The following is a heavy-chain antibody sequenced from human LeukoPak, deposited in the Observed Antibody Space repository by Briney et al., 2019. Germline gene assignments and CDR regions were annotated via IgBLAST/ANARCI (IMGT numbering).Heavy chain of an antibody. J-gene: IGHJ4*02. CDR2: IYYSGSS. CDR3: ARHRSGCLQSSFDY. Sequence: PSETLSLTCSVSGGSISSSSSYWGWIRQPPGKGLEWIGSIYYSGSSFDNPALKSRVTISVDTSKNQFSLKLSSVTAADTAVYYCARHRSGCLQSSFDYWGQGTLVTVSS. D-gene: IGHD5-24*01. V-gene: IGHV4-39*01. CDR1: GGSISSSSSY.